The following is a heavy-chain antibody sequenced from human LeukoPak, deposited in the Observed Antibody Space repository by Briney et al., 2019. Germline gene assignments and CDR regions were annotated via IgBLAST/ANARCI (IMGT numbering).Heavy chain of an antibody. Sequence: ASVKVSCKASGYTFTSYYMHWVRQAPGQGLEWMGIINPSGGSTSYAQKFQGRVTMTRDTSTSTVYMELSSLRSEDTAVYYCARVGRKGYSYGPSSDYWGQGTLVTVSS. V-gene: IGHV1-46*01. CDR3: ARVGRKGYSYGPSSDY. CDR1: GYTFTSYY. D-gene: IGHD5-18*01. CDR2: INPSGGST. J-gene: IGHJ4*02.